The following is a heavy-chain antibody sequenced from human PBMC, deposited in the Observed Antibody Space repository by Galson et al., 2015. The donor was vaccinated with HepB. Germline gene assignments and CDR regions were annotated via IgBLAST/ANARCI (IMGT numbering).Heavy chain of an antibody. Sequence: SLRLSCAASGFTFSSYAMSWVRQAPGKGLEWVSAISGSGGSTYYADSVKGRFTISRDNSKNTLYLQMNSLRAGDTAVYYCARIQLAGDYYYGMDVWGQGTTVTVSS. V-gene: IGHV3-23*01. CDR3: ARIQLAGDYYYGMDV. J-gene: IGHJ6*02. CDR2: ISGSGGST. D-gene: IGHD5-18*01. CDR1: GFTFSSYA.